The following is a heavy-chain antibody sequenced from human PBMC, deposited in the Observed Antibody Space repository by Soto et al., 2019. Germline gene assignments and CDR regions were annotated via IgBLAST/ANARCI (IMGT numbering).Heavy chain of an antibody. CDR3: AREGDCSGSSCYFSTRPYNWFDP. Sequence: GASVKVSCKASGGTFSSYAISWVRQAPGQGLEWMGGIIPIFGTANYAQKFQGRVTITADKSTSTAYMELSSLRSEDTAVYYCAREGDCSGSSCYFSTRPYNWFDPWGQGTLVTVSS. J-gene: IGHJ5*01. V-gene: IGHV1-69*06. CDR2: IIPIFGTA. D-gene: IGHD2-15*01. CDR1: GGTFSSYA.